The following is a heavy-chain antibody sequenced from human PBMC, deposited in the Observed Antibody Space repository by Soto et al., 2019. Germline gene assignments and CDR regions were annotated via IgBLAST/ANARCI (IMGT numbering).Heavy chain of an antibody. D-gene: IGHD3-10*01. J-gene: IGHJ4*02. CDR1: GFTFSSYS. CDR2: ISSSSSYI. CDR3: ARGDPNRGFAFDY. Sequence: EVQLVESGGGLVKPGGSLRLSCAASGFTFSSYSMNWVRQAPGKGLEWASSISSSSSYIYYADSVKGRFTIYGDNAKNSLYLQMNSLRAEDTAVYYCARGDPNRGFAFDYWGQGTLVTVSS. V-gene: IGHV3-21*01.